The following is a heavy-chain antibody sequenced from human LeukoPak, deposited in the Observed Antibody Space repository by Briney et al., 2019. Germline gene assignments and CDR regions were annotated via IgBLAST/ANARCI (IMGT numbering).Heavy chain of an antibody. V-gene: IGHV3-48*03. CDR3: ARDTLLYADSPDAFDM. Sequence: GGSLRLSCAASGFSFSSYEINWVRQAPGKGLEWVSYIGSSGSTVYYADSVKGRFTISRDNAKKSLYLQMNSLRDEDTAVYYCARDTLLYADSPDAFDMWGQGTMVTVSS. J-gene: IGHJ3*02. CDR2: IGSSGSTV. CDR1: GFSFSSYE. D-gene: IGHD4-17*01.